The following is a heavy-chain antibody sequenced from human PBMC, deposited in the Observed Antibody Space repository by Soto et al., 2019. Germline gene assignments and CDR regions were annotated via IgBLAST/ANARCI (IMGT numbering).Heavy chain of an antibody. Sequence: QVQLQESGPGLVKPSQTLSLTCTVSGGSISSGDYYWSWIRQPPGKGLEWIGYIYYSGSTYYNPSLKSRVTISVDTSKNQFSLKLSSVTAADTAVYYCARADLDIVVVPAAIRDGMDVWGQGTTVTVSS. J-gene: IGHJ6*02. V-gene: IGHV4-30-4*01. CDR2: IYYSGST. CDR3: ARADLDIVVVPAAIRDGMDV. CDR1: GGSISSGDYY. D-gene: IGHD2-2*02.